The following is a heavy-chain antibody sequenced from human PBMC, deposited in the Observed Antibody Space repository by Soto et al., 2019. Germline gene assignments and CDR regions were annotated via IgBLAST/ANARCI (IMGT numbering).Heavy chain of an antibody. V-gene: IGHV1-3*01. CDR3: ARDRYSNYINWFDP. Sequence: ASVKVCWKASGYSFTSYAMHWVRQAPGQRLEWMGWINAGNGNTKYSQKFQGRVTITRDTSASTAYMELSSLRSEDTAVYYCARDRYSNYINWFDPWGQGTLVTVSS. J-gene: IGHJ5*02. CDR2: INAGNGNT. CDR1: GYSFTSYA. D-gene: IGHD4-4*01.